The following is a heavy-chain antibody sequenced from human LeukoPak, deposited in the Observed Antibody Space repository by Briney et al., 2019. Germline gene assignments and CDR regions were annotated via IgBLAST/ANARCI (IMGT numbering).Heavy chain of an antibody. CDR2: TRNKANSYIT. D-gene: IGHD1-26*01. CDR3: ASIRGTFGY. Sequence: PGGSLRLSCAASGFTFSDHFLDWVRQAPGKGLEWVGRTRNKANSYITEYAASVKGRFTISRDDSRNSLYLQMSSLKTDDTAMYYCASIRGTFGYWGQGTLSPSPQ. V-gene: IGHV3-72*01. CDR1: GFTFSDHF. J-gene: IGHJ4*02.